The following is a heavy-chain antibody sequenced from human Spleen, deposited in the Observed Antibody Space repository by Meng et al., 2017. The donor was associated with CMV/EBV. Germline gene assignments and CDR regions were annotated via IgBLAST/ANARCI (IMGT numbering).Heavy chain of an antibody. CDR1: FYNFTTYG. CDR3: ATSGGIGSGTYREYFDY. Sequence: ASVKVSCKASFYNFTTYGISWVRQAPGQGLEWMGWISAYNGNTNYAQELQGRVTMTTDTSTNTAYMELRGLRSDDTAVYYCATSGGIGSGTYREYFDYWGQGTLVTVSS. D-gene: IGHD1-26*01. V-gene: IGHV1-18*01. CDR2: ISAYNGNT. J-gene: IGHJ4*02.